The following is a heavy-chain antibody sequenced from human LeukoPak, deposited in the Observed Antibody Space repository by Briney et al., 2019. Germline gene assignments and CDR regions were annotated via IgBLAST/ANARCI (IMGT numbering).Heavy chain of an antibody. CDR2: ISSSSSYI. Sequence: GGSLRLSCAASGFTFSSYSMNWVRQAPGKGLEWVSSISSSSSYIYYADSVKGRFTISRDNAKNSLYLQMNSLRAEDTAMYYCARDFGAGRASYNWFDPWGQGTLVTVSS. J-gene: IGHJ5*02. D-gene: IGHD6-13*01. CDR1: GFTFSSYS. V-gene: IGHV3-21*01. CDR3: ARDFGAGRASYNWFDP.